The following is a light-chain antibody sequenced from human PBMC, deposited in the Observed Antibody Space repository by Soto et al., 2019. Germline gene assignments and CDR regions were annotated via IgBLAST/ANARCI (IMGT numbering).Light chain of an antibody. CDR3: CSYVGSYSFV. CDR1: SSDVGRYNY. CDR2: DVT. V-gene: IGLV2-11*01. J-gene: IGLJ1*01. Sequence: QSVLTQPRSVSGSPGQSVTISCTGTSSDVGRYNYVSWYQQYPGKAPQLLIYDVTKRPSGVPGRFSGSKSGNTASLTISGLQADDDADYYCCSYVGSYSFVFGVGTKVTVL.